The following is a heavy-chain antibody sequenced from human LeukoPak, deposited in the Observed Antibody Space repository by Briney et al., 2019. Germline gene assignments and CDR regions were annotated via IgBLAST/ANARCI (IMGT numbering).Heavy chain of an antibody. CDR1: GGSISSGSYY. Sequence: SETLSLTCTVSGGSISSGSYYWSWLRQPAGKGLEWIGYIYYSGSTNYNPSLKSRVTISVDTSKNQFSLKLSSVTAADTAVYYCARGLEMATDWGQGTLVTVSS. V-gene: IGHV4-61*10. CDR2: IYYSGST. J-gene: IGHJ4*02. D-gene: IGHD5-24*01. CDR3: ARGLEMATD.